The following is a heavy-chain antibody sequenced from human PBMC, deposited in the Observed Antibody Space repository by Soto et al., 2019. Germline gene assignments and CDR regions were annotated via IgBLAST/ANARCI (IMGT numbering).Heavy chain of an antibody. J-gene: IGHJ6*02. CDR3: ARAYTGRLPRRGDYYYALDV. V-gene: IGHV3-13*05. CDR2: IGAADDP. Sequence: QLVESGGGLTQAGGSLRLSCVGSGFFFNNYDMHWVRQVRGKGLEWVSAIGAADDPYYSVSVKGRFIVSRDNAQKSLYLQKTTLRAADTAVYFCARAYTGRLPRRGDYYYALDVWGRGTTVTVSS. CDR1: GFFFNNYD. D-gene: IGHD2-15*01.